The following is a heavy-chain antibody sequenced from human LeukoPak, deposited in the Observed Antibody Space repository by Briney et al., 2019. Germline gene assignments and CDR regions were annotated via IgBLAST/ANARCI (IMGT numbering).Heavy chain of an antibody. D-gene: IGHD2-15*01. CDR3: AKAESGSPYYYYGMDV. CDR2: ISGSGGST. Sequence: GGSLRLSCAASGFTFSSYAMSWVRQAPGKGLEWVSAISGSGGSTYYADSVKGRFTISRDNSKNTLYLQMNSLRAEDTAVYYCAKAESGSPYYYYGMDVWGQGTTVTVSS. CDR1: GFTFSSYA. V-gene: IGHV3-23*01. J-gene: IGHJ6*02.